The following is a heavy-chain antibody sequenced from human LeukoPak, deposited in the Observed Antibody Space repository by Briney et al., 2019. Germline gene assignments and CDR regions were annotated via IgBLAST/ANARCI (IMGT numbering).Heavy chain of an antibody. D-gene: IGHD3-10*01. Sequence: SQTLSLTCTVSGGSISSGGYYWSWIRQPPGKGLEWIGYIYHSGSTYYNPSLKSRVTISVDRSKNQFSLKLSSVTAADTAVYYCARDPLPGYYMDVWGKGTTVTVSS. CDR1: GGSISSGGYY. CDR3: ARDPLPGYYMDV. CDR2: IYHSGST. V-gene: IGHV4-30-2*01. J-gene: IGHJ6*03.